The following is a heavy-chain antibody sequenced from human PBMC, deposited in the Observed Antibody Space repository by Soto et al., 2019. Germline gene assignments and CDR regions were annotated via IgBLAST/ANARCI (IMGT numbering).Heavy chain of an antibody. CDR1: GGSISSSSYY. Sequence: QLQLQESGPGLVKPSETLSLTCTVSGGSISSSSYYWGWIRQPPGKGLDWIGGIYYRGNTYYNPSLKSRITMSVDTSKNQFSLKLSSVTAADTAAYYCARHVCGGDNCYSWYYYYYMDVWGKGTTVTVSS. J-gene: IGHJ6*03. CDR3: ARHVCGGDNCYSWYYYYYMDV. D-gene: IGHD2-15*01. V-gene: IGHV4-39*01. CDR2: IYYRGNT.